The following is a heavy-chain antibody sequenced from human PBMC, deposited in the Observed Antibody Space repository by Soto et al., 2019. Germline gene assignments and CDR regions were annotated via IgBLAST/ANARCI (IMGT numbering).Heavy chain of an antibody. CDR1: GFTFSGYW. D-gene: IGHD2-15*01. CDR2: IKQDGSEK. J-gene: IGHJ4*02. V-gene: IGHV3-7*01. CDR3: ARDRLGDIVVVVAATPFDY. Sequence: GGSLRLSCAASGFTFSGYWMSWVRQAPGKGLEWVANIKQDGSEKYYVDSVKGRFTISRDNAKNSLYLQMNSLRAEDTAVYYCARDRLGDIVVVVAATPFDYWAQGTLVTVSS.